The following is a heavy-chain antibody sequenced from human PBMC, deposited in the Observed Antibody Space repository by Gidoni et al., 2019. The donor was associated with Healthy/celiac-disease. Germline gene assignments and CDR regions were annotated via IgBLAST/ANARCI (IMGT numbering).Heavy chain of an antibody. D-gene: IGHD2-21*02. V-gene: IGHV1-18*01. Sequence: QVPLVQSWAVVAKPGASRKGSCPASGYTFPSYGISRVRQAPGQGLEWVGWISAYNGNTNYAQKLQGRVTMTTDTTTSTAYMELRSLRSDDTAVYYGARSPVVTADDAFDIWGQGTMVTVSS. CDR3: ARSPVVTADDAFDI. J-gene: IGHJ3*02. CDR2: ISAYNGNT. CDR1: GYTFPSYG.